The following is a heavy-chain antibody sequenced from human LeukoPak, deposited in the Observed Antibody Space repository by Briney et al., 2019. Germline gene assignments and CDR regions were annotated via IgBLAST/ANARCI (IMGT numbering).Heavy chain of an antibody. Sequence: SETLSLTCTVSGGSISSHYWSWIRQPPGKGLEWIGEINHSGSTNYNPSLKSRVTVSVDTSKNQFSLKLSSMTAADTAVYYCARGEWSISYGAFDIWGQGTMVTVSS. CDR1: GGSISSHY. V-gene: IGHV4-34*01. CDR2: INHSGST. D-gene: IGHD3-3*01. CDR3: ARGEWSISYGAFDI. J-gene: IGHJ3*02.